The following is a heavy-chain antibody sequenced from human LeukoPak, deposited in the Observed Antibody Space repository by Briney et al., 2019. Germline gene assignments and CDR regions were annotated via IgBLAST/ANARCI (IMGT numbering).Heavy chain of an antibody. V-gene: IGHV3-11*01. CDR2: ISSSGSTI. J-gene: IGHJ6*03. Sequence: GGSLRLSCAASGFTFSDYYMSWIRQAPGKGLEWVSYISSSGSTIYYADSVKGRFTISRDNAKNSLYLQMNSLRAEDTAVYYCARDAIVPAAILDYYYYMDVWGKGTTVTVSS. D-gene: IGHD2-2*01. CDR1: GFTFSDYY. CDR3: ARDAIVPAAILDYYYYMDV.